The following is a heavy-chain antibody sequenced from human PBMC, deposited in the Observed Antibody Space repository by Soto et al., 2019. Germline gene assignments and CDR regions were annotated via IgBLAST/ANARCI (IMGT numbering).Heavy chain of an antibody. D-gene: IGHD6-19*01. CDR1: GFTVSSNY. Sequence: EVQLVESGGGLVQPGGSLRLSCAASGFTVSSNYISWVRQAPGKGLEWVSVIYSGGSTDYADSVKGRFTISRDNSKNTLYLQMNSLRAEDTAVYYCARDPKGAGTHNWGQGTLVTVSS. CDR2: IYSGGST. CDR3: ARDPKGAGTHN. V-gene: IGHV3-66*01. J-gene: IGHJ4*02.